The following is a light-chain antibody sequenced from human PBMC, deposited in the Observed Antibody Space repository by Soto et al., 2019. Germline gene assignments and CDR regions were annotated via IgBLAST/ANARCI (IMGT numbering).Light chain of an antibody. CDR3: QKYAKSKRK. CDR2: GAS. J-gene: IGKJ1*01. CDR1: QSVSINY. Sequence: EFFLTQSPFTLSLSPGERSTLSCRASQSVSINYLAWYQQKRGQAPRLLIYGASSRATGIADRFSGSGSGKELSIIISRLEPEDFEVYYCQKYAKSKRKFGQGNKVDIK. V-gene: IGKV3-20*01.